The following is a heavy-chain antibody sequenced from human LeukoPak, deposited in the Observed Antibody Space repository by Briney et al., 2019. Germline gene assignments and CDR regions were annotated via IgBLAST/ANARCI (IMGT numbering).Heavy chain of an antibody. CDR1: GFSFSKYS. J-gene: IGHJ4*02. V-gene: IGHV3-74*01. CDR3: ARDFDMGITPGDDFDF. D-gene: IGHD3-9*01. CDR2: IKEDGTYT. Sequence: GGSLRLSCAASGFSFSKYSMHWVRQTPGEGLVWVARIKEDGTYTSYADSVKGRFTISRDNARNTVFLQMNSLRAEDTAVYYCARDFDMGITPGDDFDFWGQGTLVTVSS.